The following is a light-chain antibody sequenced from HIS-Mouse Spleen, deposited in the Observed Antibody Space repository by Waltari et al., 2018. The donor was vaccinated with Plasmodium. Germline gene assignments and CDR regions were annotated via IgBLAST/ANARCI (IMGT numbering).Light chain of an antibody. Sequence: QSVLTQPPSASGTPGPRVTISCSGSSSHIGSNTVTWYQPLPGTAPQRLIYSNNQRPSGVPDRFSGSKSGTSASLAISGLQSEDEADYYCAAWDDSLNGWVFGGGTKLTVL. CDR1: SSHIGSNT. CDR3: AAWDDSLNGWV. CDR2: SNN. V-gene: IGLV1-44*01. J-gene: IGLJ3*02.